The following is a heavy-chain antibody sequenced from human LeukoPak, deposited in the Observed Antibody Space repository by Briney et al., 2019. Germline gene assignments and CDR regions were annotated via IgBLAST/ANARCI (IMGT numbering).Heavy chain of an antibody. CDR3: AKRPSDYGDYVTYFDY. D-gene: IGHD4-17*01. Sequence: GSLRLSCAASGFSFISYGMHWVRQAPGKGLEWVGVIPDDGRNKKYADSVKGRFTISRDNSKDTLYLQMNSLRDEDTAVYYCAKRPSDYGDYVTYFDYWGQGTLVTVSS. V-gene: IGHV3-30*18. J-gene: IGHJ4*02. CDR2: IPDDGRNK. CDR1: GFSFISYG.